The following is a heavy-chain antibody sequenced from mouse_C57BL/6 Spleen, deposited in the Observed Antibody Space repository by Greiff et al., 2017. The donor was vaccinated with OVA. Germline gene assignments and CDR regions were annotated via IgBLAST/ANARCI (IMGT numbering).Heavy chain of an antibody. CDR3: ARPVVEDYFDY. J-gene: IGHJ2*01. CDR1: GFTFSSYG. Sequence: EVKLEESGGDLVKPGGSLKLSCAASGFTFSSYGMSWVRQTPDKRLEWVATISSGGSYTYYPDSVKGRFTISRDNAKNTLYLQMSSLKSEDTAMYYCARPVVEDYFDYWGQGTTLTVSS. V-gene: IGHV5-6*02. D-gene: IGHD1-1*01. CDR2: ISSGGSYT.